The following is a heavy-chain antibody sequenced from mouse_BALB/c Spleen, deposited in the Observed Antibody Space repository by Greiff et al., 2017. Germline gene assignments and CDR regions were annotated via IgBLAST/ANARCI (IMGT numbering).Heavy chain of an antibody. CDR1: GFTFSSYG. V-gene: IGHV5-6-3*01. J-gene: IGHJ2*01. CDR2: INSNGGST. D-gene: IGHD2-1*01. Sequence: EVQRVESGGGLVQPGGSLKLSCAASGFTFSSYGMSWVRQTPDKRLELVATINSNGGSTYYPDSVKGRFTISRDNAKNTLYLQMSSLKSEDTAMYYCARAPTYGNYDYWGQGTTLTVSS. CDR3: ARAPTYGNYDY.